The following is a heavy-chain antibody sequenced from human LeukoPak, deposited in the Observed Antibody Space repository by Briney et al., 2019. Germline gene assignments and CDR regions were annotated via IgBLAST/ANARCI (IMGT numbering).Heavy chain of an antibody. V-gene: IGHV4-59*01. CDR3: ARARYHTEMTYFRTVYYFDY. Sequence: SETLSLTCAVSGGSIGSYYWSWIRQPPGKGLEWIGYIHYSGSTNYNPSLKSRVTISVDTSKNQFSLKLSSVTAADTAVYYCARARYHTEMTYFRTVYYFDYWGQGTLVTVSS. J-gene: IGHJ4*02. D-gene: IGHD2-8*01. CDR2: IHYSGST. CDR1: GGSIGSYY.